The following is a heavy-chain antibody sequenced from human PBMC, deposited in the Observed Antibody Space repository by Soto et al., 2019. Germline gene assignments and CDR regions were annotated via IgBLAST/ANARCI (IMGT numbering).Heavy chain of an antibody. CDR2: INPSGGST. CDR1: GYTFTSYY. D-gene: IGHD3-10*01. Sequence: ASVKVSCKASGYTFTSYYMHWVRQAPGQGLEWMGIINPSGGSTSYAQKFQGRVTMTRDTSTSTVYMELSSLRSEDTAVYYCARDMRDYLYYYYYGMDVWGQGTKVTVYS. J-gene: IGHJ6*02. V-gene: IGHV1-46*01. CDR3: ARDMRDYLYYYYYGMDV.